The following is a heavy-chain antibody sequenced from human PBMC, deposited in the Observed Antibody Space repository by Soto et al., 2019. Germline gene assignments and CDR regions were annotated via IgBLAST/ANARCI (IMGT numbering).Heavy chain of an antibody. CDR3: ARGEDWNDDGWFDP. CDR1: GYTFTSYG. V-gene: IGHV1-18*01. D-gene: IGHD1-1*01. Sequence: ASVKVSCKASGYTFTSYGISWVRQAPGQGLEWMGWISAYNGNTNYAQKLQGRVTMTTDTSTSTAYMELRSLRSYDTVVFYCARGEDWNDDGWFDPWGQGTLVTVSS. J-gene: IGHJ5*02. CDR2: ISAYNGNT.